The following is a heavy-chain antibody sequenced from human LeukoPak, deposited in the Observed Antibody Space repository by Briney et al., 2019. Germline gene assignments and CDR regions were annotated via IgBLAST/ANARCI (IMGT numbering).Heavy chain of an antibody. Sequence: GASVKVSCKASGGTFSSYAISWVRQAPGQGLEWMGWINPNSGGTNYAQKFQGRVTMTRDTSISTAYMELSRLRSDDTAVYYCARAGRTHSSSWYGLGYWGQGTLVTVSS. J-gene: IGHJ4*02. V-gene: IGHV1-2*02. D-gene: IGHD6-13*01. CDR2: INPNSGGT. CDR3: ARAGRTHSSSWYGLGY. CDR1: GGTFSSYA.